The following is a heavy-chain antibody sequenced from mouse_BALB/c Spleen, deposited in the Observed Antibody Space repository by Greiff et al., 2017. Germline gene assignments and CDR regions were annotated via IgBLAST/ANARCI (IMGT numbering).Heavy chain of an antibody. CDR3: ARDYDGYPYAMDY. CDR2: INSNGGST. CDR1: GFTFSSYG. J-gene: IGHJ4*01. V-gene: IGHV5-6-3*01. Sequence: EVMLVESGGGLVQPGGSLKLSCAASGFTFSSYGMSWVRQTPDKRLELVATINSNGGSTYYPDSVKGRFTISRDNAKNTLYLQMSSLKSEDTAMYDCARDYDGYPYAMDYWGQGTSVTVSS. D-gene: IGHD2-3*01.